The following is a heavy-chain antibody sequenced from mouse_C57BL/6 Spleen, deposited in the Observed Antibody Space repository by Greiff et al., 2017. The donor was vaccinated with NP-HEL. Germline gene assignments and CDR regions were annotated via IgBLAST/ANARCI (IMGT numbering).Heavy chain of an antibody. CDR2: IYPGDGDT. V-gene: IGHV1-82*01. J-gene: IGHJ2*01. D-gene: IGHD1-1*01. CDR3: ARSNYYYGSSLDY. CDR1: GYAFSSSW. Sequence: QVQLQQSGPELVKPGASVKISCKASGYAFSSSWMNWVKQRPGKGLEWIGRIYPGDGDTNYNGKFKGKATLTADKSSSTAYMQLSSLTSEDSAVYFCARSNYYYGSSLDYWGQGTTLTVSS.